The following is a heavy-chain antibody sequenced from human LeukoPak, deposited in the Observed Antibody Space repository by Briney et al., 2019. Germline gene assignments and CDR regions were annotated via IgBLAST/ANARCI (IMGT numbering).Heavy chain of an antibody. V-gene: IGHV3-30-3*01. Sequence: PGGSLRLSCAASGFTFSSYAMHWVRQAPGKGLEWVAVISYDGSNKHYADSVKGRFTISRDNSKNTLYLQMNSLRTEDTAVYYCARDLRPTVAGIMYWGLGTLVTVSS. D-gene: IGHD6-19*01. CDR2: ISYDGSNK. J-gene: IGHJ4*02. CDR1: GFTFSSYA. CDR3: ARDLRPTVAGIMY.